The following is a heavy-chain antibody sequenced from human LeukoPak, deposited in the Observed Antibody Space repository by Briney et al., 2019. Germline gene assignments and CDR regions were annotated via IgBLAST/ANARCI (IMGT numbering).Heavy chain of an antibody. V-gene: IGHV3-23*01. Sequence: QTGGSLRLSCAASGFTFSSYAMGWVRQAPGKGLEWVSSISGGDSTYYTNSVKGRFTISRDNSKSTLYLQMNSLRAEDTAVYYCARDPRGRFTRVYYFDYWGQGTLVTVSS. J-gene: IGHJ4*02. CDR3: ARDPRGRFTRVYYFDY. CDR1: GFTFSSYA. D-gene: IGHD3-10*01. CDR2: ISGGDST.